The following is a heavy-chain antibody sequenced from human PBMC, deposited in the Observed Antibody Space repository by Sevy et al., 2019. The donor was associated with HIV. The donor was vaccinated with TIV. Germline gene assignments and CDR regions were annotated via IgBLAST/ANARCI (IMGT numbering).Heavy chain of an antibody. CDR2: ISYDGSNE. D-gene: IGHD3-10*01. V-gene: IGHV3-30-3*01. J-gene: IGHJ3*02. CDR3: ASLRYYYGSGTDYSDSFDI. Sequence: GGPLRLSCAASGFTFSSYAMHWVRQAPGKGLEWVTVISYDGSNEYYADSVKGRFTISRDNSNNTLYLLMNSLRVEDTAVYYCASLRYYYGSGTDYSDSFDIWGQGTMVTVSS. CDR1: GFTFSSYA.